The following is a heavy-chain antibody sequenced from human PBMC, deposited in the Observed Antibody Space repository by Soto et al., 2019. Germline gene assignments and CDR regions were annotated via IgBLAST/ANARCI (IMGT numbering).Heavy chain of an antibody. V-gene: IGHV1-2*02. Sequence: QVQLVQSGAEVKKPGASVKVSCKASGYTFTGYFMHWVRQAPGQGLEWMGWINSNSGATKYAQKFQARVTLSRDTSISTAYMELSSLRSDDTAVYYCAGGGGTMVAPLPWGQGTLVTFSS. D-gene: IGHD2-8*01. J-gene: IGHJ5*02. CDR2: INSNSGAT. CDR3: AGGGGTMVAPLP. CDR1: GYTFTGYF.